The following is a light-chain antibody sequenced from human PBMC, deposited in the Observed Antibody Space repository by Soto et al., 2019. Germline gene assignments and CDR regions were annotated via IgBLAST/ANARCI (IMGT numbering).Light chain of an antibody. CDR1: QSVSSD. V-gene: IGKV3-15*01. J-gene: IGKJ5*01. CDR2: YTS. CDR3: KQYNKWTIT. Sequence: EIVRTQSPATLSVSPGESATLSCRASQSVSSDLAWYQQKTGQAPRLLIYYTSTRATGFPARFSGGGSGTEFTLNISSMQSEDSAFYYCKQYNKWTITFGQGTRLEIK.